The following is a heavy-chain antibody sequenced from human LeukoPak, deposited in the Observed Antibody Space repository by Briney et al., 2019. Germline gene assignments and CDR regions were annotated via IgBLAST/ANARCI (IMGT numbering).Heavy chain of an antibody. CDR3: ARDPGVGIAVAGDAFDI. CDR1: GFTFSDYY. V-gene: IGHV3-11*06. Sequence: SGGSLRLSCAASGFTFSDYYMSWIRQAPGKGLEWVSYISSSSSYTNYADSVKGRFTISRDNAKNSLYLQMNSLRAEDTAVYYCARDPGVGIAVAGDAFDIWGQGTMVTVSS. D-gene: IGHD6-19*01. CDR2: ISSSSSYT. J-gene: IGHJ3*02.